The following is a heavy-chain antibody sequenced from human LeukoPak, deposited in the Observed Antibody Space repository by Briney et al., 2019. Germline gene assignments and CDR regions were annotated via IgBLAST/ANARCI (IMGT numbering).Heavy chain of an antibody. CDR1: GGSISSGDYY. V-gene: IGHV4-30-4*01. J-gene: IGHJ5*02. CDR3: ARPYYYDSRIDP. Sequence: PSETLSLTCTVSGGSISSGDYYWSWIRQPPGKGLEWIAYMYYSGSTYYNPSLKSRVTMSADTSKNQLSLELSSVTAADTAVYYCARPYYYDSRIDPWGQRILVTVSS. CDR2: MYYSGST. D-gene: IGHD3-22*01.